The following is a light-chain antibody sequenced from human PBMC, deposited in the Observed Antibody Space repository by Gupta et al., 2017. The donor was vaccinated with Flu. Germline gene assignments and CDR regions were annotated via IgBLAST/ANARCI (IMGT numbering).Light chain of an antibody. CDR1: SDDVAGYNY. V-gene: IGLV2-11*01. Sequence: SVLTQPRSVSGSPGQSVTISCTGTSDDVAGYNYVSWYQQHLAKAPTLIIYDVNRRPSGVPDRFSGSRSGNTASLTISGLQAEDDAEYYCCSYAGTDSWVFGGGTKLTVL. CDR3: CSYAGTDSWV. CDR2: DVN. J-gene: IGLJ2*01.